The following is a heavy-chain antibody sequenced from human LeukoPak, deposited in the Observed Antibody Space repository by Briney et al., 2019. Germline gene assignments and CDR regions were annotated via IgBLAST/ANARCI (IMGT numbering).Heavy chain of an antibody. Sequence: GESLKISCKGSGYSFTSYWIGWVRQMPGKGLEWMGIIYPGDSDTRYSPSFQGQVTISADKSISTAYLQWSSLKASDTAMYYCARHGSDILTGYYSIDDAFDIWGQGTMVTVSS. D-gene: IGHD3-9*01. CDR3: ARHGSDILTGYYSIDDAFDI. CDR1: GYSFTSYW. V-gene: IGHV5-51*01. CDR2: IYPGDSDT. J-gene: IGHJ3*02.